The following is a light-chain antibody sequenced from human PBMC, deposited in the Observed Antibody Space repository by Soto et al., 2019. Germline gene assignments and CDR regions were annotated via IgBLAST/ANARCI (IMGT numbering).Light chain of an antibody. V-gene: IGLV2-14*01. CDR2: EVS. CDR3: SSYTSSNTLV. J-gene: IGLJ2*01. CDR1: SSDVGGFHY. Sequence: QSALTQPASVSGSPGQSITISCTGTSSDVGGFHYVSWYQHHPGKAPKLMIHEVSNRPSGVSNRFSGSKSGNTASLTISGLQAEDEADYYCSSYTSSNTLVFGGGTQLTVL.